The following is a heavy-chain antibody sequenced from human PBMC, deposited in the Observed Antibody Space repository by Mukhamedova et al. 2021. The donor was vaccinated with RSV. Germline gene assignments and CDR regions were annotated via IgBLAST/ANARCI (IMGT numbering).Heavy chain of an antibody. J-gene: IGHJ3*02. Sequence: TDGRTYYADSVEGRCTISRDNSKNTVDLQMNSLRAEDTAGYDCARRGGARGGGAFDIWVEGTVGTVGS. D-gene: IGHD3-10*01. CDR2: TDGRT. CDR3: ARRGGARGGGAFDI. V-gene: IGHV3-53*01.